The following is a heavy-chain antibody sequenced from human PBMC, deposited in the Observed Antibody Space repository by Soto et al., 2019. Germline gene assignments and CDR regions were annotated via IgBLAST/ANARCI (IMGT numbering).Heavy chain of an antibody. CDR3: ARAHVDTAMATGWFDP. J-gene: IGHJ5*02. V-gene: IGHV4-31*03. D-gene: IGHD5-18*01. CDR1: GGSISSGGYY. Sequence: SETLSLTCTVSGGSISSGGYYWSWIRQHPGKGLEWIGYIYYSGSTYYNPSLKSRVTISVDTSKNQFSLKLSSVTAADTAVNYCARAHVDTAMATGWFDPWGQGTLVTVSS. CDR2: IYYSGST.